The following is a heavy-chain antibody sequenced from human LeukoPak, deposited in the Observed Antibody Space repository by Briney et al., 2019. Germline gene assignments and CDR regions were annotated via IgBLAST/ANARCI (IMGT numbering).Heavy chain of an antibody. CDR1: GFTFDDYA. D-gene: IGHD3-22*01. Sequence: GRSLRLSCAGSGFTFDDYAIHWVRHTPGKGLEWVSGINWNGARINYADSVKGRFTISRDNAKNSLYLQMNSLRAEDTALYYCAKDISGYYYDNNGYYSGAFEYWGQGTLVTVSS. V-gene: IGHV3-9*01. CDR2: INWNGARI. J-gene: IGHJ4*02. CDR3: AKDISGYYYDNNGYYSGAFEY.